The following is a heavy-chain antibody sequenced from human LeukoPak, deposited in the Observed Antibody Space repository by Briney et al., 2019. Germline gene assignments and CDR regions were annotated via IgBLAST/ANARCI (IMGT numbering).Heavy chain of an antibody. D-gene: IGHD6-19*01. CDR2: INWNGGST. J-gene: IGHJ4*02. Sequence: GGSLRLSCAASGFTFDDYGLSWVRQAPGKGLEWVSTINWNGGSTGYADSVKGRFTISRDNAKNSLYLQMNSLRAEDTAVYYCARASRSGWSLSDYWGQGTLVTVSS. CDR1: GFTFDDYG. CDR3: ARASRSGWSLSDY. V-gene: IGHV3-20*04.